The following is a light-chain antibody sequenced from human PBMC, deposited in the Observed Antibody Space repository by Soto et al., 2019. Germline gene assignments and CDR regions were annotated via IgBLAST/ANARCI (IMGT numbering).Light chain of an antibody. V-gene: IGKV3-20*01. CDR1: QNVETF. CDR3: QQYGSSPWT. Sequence: DIVLTQSPGTLSLSPGERASLSCRASQNVETFLAWYQQRPGHSPRLLIYDASRRATGIPARFSGSGSGTDFTLTITGLEPEDFAVYYCQQYGSSPWTFGQGTKVDIK. J-gene: IGKJ1*01. CDR2: DAS.